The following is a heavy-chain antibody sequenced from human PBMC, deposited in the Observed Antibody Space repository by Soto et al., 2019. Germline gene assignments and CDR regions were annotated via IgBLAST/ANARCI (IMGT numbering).Heavy chain of an antibody. CDR2: ISSSSSYI. CDR3: ARDTGIWFGELNYYYYMDV. CDR1: GFTFSSYS. V-gene: IGHV3-21*01. D-gene: IGHD3-10*01. Sequence: PGESLKISCAASGFTFSSYSMNWVRQAPGKGLEWVSSISSSSSYIYYADSVKGRFTIPRDNAKNSLYLQMNSLRAEDTAVYYCARDTGIWFGELNYYYYMDVWGKGTTVTVSS. J-gene: IGHJ6*03.